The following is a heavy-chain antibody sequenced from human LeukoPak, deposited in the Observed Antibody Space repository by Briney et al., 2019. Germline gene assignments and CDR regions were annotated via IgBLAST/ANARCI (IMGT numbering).Heavy chain of an antibody. CDR3: ARARARIAAAGTHWFDP. CDR1: GYTFASYD. Sequence: VASVKVSCKASGYTFASYDINWVRQATGQGLEWMGWMNPNSGNTGYAQKFQGRVTMTRNTSISTAYMELSSVRSEDTAVYYCARARARIAAAGTHWFDPWGQGTLVTVSS. J-gene: IGHJ5*02. V-gene: IGHV1-8*01. D-gene: IGHD6-13*01. CDR2: MNPNSGNT.